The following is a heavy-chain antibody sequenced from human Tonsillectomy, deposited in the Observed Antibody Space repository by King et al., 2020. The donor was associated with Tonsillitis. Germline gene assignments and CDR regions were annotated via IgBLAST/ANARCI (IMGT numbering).Heavy chain of an antibody. CDR1: GFTFSSYS. V-gene: IGHV3-48*04. J-gene: IGHJ6*02. CDR3: ARTTTKASAGTDYYYGMDV. CDR2: ISGSGRTI. D-gene: IGHD6-13*01. Sequence: VQLVESGGGLVQPGGSLRLSCAASGFTFSSYSMNWVRQAPGKGLQWVSYISGSGRTIFYANSVKGRFTISRDNAKNSLYLQMNSLRAADTAVYYCARTTTKASAGTDYYYGMDVWGQGTTVTVSS.